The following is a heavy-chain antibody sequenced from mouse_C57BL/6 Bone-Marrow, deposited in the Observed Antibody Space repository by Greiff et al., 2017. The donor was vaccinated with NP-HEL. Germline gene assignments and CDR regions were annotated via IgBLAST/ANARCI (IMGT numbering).Heavy chain of an antibody. CDR1: GYTFTSYG. J-gene: IGHJ3*01. Sequence: QVQLQQSGAELARPGASVKLSCKASGYTFTSYGISWVKQRTGQGLEWIGEIYPRSGNTYYNEKFKGKATLTADKSSSTAYMELRSLTSEDSAVYFCAREGVYYDYEGFAYWGQGTLVTVSA. V-gene: IGHV1-81*01. D-gene: IGHD2-4*01. CDR3: AREGVYYDYEGFAY. CDR2: IYPRSGNT.